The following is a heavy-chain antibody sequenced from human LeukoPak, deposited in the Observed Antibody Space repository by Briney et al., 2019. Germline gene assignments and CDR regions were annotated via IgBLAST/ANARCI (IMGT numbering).Heavy chain of an antibody. CDR3: ARGYDFWSGRYYFDY. J-gene: IGHJ4*02. Sequence: SVKVSCKASGGTFSSYAISWVRQAPGQGLEWMGRIIPIFGTANYAQKFQGRVTITTDESTSTAYMELSSLRSEDTAVYYCARGYDFWSGRYYFDYWGQGTLVTVSS. V-gene: IGHV1-69*05. D-gene: IGHD3-3*01. CDR2: IIPIFGTA. CDR1: GGTFSSYA.